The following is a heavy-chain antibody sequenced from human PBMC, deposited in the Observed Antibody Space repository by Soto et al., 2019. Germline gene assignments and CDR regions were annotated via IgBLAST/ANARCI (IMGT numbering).Heavy chain of an antibody. CDR3: VRQEGGAAADRPLDY. CDR2: MYYSGRT. D-gene: IGHD6-13*01. CDR1: GGSVRSSSYY. J-gene: IGHJ4*02. Sequence: QLRLQESGPGLVKSSETLSLTCTVSGGSVRSSSYYWGWIRQPPGKGLEWIASMYYSGRTHNNPARKSRGTMSKDTYTNQFSRKMNAVTAADTAGEYWVRQEGGAAADRPLDYWGQGTLVTVSS. V-gene: IGHV4-39*01.